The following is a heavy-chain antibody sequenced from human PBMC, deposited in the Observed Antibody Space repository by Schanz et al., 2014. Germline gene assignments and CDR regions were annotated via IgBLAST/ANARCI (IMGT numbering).Heavy chain of an antibody. CDR1: GFTFSTYA. V-gene: IGHV3-23*04. Sequence: EVQLVQSGGGLVQPGGSLRLSCAASGFTFSTYAMAWVRQAPGKGLEWVSAISGSGGSTYYADSVRGRFTISRDNSKTTVYLQMNSLRAEDTAVYYCARGGPAYYFDDWGQGTLVTVSS. J-gene: IGHJ4*02. CDR2: ISGSGGST. CDR3: ARGGPAYYFDD.